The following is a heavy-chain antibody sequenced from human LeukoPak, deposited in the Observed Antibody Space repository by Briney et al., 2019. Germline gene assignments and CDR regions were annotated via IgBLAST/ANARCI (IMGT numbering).Heavy chain of an antibody. J-gene: IGHJ4*02. Sequence: GSLRLSCAASGFTFSSYAMSWVRQAPGKGLGWVSAISGSGGSTYYADSVKGRFTISRDNSKNTLYLQMNSLRAEDTAVYYCAAHDNQNSNGWYGFDYWGQGTLVTVSS. CDR3: AAHDNQNSNGWYGFDY. CDR2: ISGSGGST. CDR1: GFTFSSYA. V-gene: IGHV3-23*01. D-gene: IGHD6-19*01.